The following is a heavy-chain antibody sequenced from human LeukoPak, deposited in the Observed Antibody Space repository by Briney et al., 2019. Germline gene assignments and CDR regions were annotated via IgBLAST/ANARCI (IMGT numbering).Heavy chain of an antibody. CDR3: ARVANYYGSGSYFEGTFDY. V-gene: IGHV4-59*01. Sequence: SETLSLTCTVSGGSISSYYWSWIRQTPGKGLEWSGYTYHSGSTNYNPSPKSRATISLDTSKHEFSLNLTSVTAADTAVYYCARVANYYGSGSYFEGTFDYWGQGSLVTASS. CDR2: TYHSGST. CDR1: GGSISSYY. J-gene: IGHJ4*02. D-gene: IGHD3-10*01.